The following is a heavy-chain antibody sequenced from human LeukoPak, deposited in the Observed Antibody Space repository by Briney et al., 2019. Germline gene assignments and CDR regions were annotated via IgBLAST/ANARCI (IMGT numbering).Heavy chain of an antibody. CDR3: ARGSSYGASGYPYFDH. D-gene: IGHD3-22*01. Sequence: SETLSLTCAVYGGSFSGYYWSWIRQSPGKGLEWIGEIDYRGTTKYNASLESRVTISLDTSKNQFSLEVTSVTAADTATYYCARGSSYGASGYPYFDHWGQGTLVPVSS. CDR2: IDYRGTT. CDR1: GGSFSGYY. V-gene: IGHV4-34*01. J-gene: IGHJ4*02.